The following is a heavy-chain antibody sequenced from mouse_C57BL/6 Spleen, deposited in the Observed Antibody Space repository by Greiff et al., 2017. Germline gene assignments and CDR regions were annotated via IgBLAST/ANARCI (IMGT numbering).Heavy chain of an antibody. CDR1: GYSITSGYY. CDR3: ASIKYNDYPFDY. V-gene: IGHV3-6*01. D-gene: IGHD2-4*01. J-gene: IGHJ2*01. Sequence: EVKLMESGPGLVKPSQSLSLTCSVTGYSITSGYYWNWIRQFPGNKLEWMGYISYDGSNNYNPSLKNRISITRDTSKNQFFLKLNSVTTEDTATYYCASIKYNDYPFDYWGQGTTLTVSS. CDR2: ISYDGSN.